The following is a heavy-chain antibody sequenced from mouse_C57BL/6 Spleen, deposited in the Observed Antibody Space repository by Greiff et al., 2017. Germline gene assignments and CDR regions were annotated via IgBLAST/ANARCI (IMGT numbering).Heavy chain of an antibody. CDR2: FYPGSGSI. Sequence: VQVVESGAELVKPGASVKLSCKASGYTFTEYTIHWVKQRSGQGLEWIGWFYPGSGSIKYNEKFKDKATLTADKSSSTVYMELSRLTSEDSAVYFCARHEDSGYYGSSYAMDYWGQGTSVTVSS. J-gene: IGHJ4*01. CDR3: ARHEDSGYYGSSYAMDY. V-gene: IGHV1-62-2*01. D-gene: IGHD1-1*01. CDR1: GYTFTEYT.